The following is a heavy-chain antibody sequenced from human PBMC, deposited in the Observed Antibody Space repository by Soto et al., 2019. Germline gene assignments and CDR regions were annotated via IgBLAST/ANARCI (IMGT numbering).Heavy chain of an antibody. CDR1: GFTFSSYA. V-gene: IGHV3-23*01. D-gene: IGHD6-13*01. CDR2: ISGSGGST. CDR3: ARSYSSSWYTYDYYYGMDV. Sequence: PGGSLRLSCAASGFTFSSYAMSWVRQAPGKGLEWVSAISGSGGSTYYADSVKGRFTISRDNSKNTLYLQMNSLRAEDTAVYYCARSYSSSWYTYDYYYGMDVWGQGTTVTVSS. J-gene: IGHJ6*02.